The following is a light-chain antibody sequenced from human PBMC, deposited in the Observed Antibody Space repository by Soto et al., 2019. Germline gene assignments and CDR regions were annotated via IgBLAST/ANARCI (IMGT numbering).Light chain of an antibody. V-gene: IGLV2-14*01. CDR2: DVS. Sequence: SVLTQPASGSGSPGQSITISRTGTSSDVGGYNYVSWYQQHPGKAPQLMIYDVSNRPSGVSNRFSGSKSGNTASLTISGLQAEDEADYYCSSYTSSSTSVFGTGTKVTV. CDR3: SSYTSSSTSV. J-gene: IGLJ1*01. CDR1: SSDVGGYNY.